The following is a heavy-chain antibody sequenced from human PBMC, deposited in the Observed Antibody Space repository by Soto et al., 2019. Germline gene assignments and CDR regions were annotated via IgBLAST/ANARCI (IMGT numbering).Heavy chain of an antibody. Sequence: EVQLVASGGGLVKPGGSLRLSCAVSGFTCISHTLNWVRQAPGKGLEWVSSISGSGSPYYADSVKGRFTISRDNSQNSLYLQMSSLRAEDTAVYYCSREVQPVFRREYDYWGQGTLVTVSS. CDR3: SREVQPVFRREYDY. J-gene: IGHJ4*02. CDR2: ISGSGSP. CDR1: GFTCISHT. V-gene: IGHV3-21*04.